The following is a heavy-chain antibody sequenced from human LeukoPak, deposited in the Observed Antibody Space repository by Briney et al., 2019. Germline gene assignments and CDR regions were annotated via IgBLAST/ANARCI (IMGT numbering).Heavy chain of an antibody. J-gene: IGHJ6*03. CDR2: IIPIFGTA. Sequence: EASVKVSCKASGGTFSSYAISWVRQAPGQGLEWMGGIIPIFGTANYAQKFQGRVTITADKSTSTAYMELSSLRSEDTAVYYCARDSSSRSGIAAPFYYYYYMDVWGKGTTVTVSS. D-gene: IGHD6-13*01. V-gene: IGHV1-69*06. CDR1: GGTFSSYA. CDR3: ARDSSSRSGIAAPFYYYYYMDV.